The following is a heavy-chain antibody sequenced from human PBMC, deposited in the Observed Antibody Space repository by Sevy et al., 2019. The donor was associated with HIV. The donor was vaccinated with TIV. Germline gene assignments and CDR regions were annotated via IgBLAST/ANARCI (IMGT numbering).Heavy chain of an antibody. CDR1: GFTFSDYY. V-gene: IGHV3-11*01. Sequence: GGSLRLSCAASGFTFSDYYMSWIRQAPGKGLEWASYISNSGSTIYYADSVKGRFTISMVNAKNSMYLQMNSLRAEDTAVYYCARAITLTTFPYYGIDVWGHGTTVTVSS. J-gene: IGHJ6*02. CDR3: ARAITLTTFPYYGIDV. D-gene: IGHD1-7*01. CDR2: ISNSGSTI.